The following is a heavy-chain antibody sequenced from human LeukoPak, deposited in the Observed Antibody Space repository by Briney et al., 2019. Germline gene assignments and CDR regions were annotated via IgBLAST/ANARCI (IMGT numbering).Heavy chain of an antibody. V-gene: IGHV3-48*03. Sequence: GGSLRLSCAASGFTFSSYEMNWVRQAPGKGLEWVSYISSSGSTIYYADSVKGRFTISRDNAKSSVYLRMNSLRAEDTAVYYCASIPSRKQLVDYWGQGTLVTVSS. J-gene: IGHJ4*02. CDR1: GFTFSSYE. CDR2: ISSSGSTI. CDR3: ASIPSRKQLVDY. D-gene: IGHD6-13*01.